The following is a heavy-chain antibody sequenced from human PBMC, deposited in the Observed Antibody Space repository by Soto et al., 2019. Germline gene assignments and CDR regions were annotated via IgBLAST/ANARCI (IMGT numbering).Heavy chain of an antibody. D-gene: IGHD6-13*01. CDR1: GFTFSSYA. V-gene: IGHV3-30-3*01. Sequence: GGSLRLSCAASGFTFSSYAMHWVRQAPGKGLEWVAVISYDGSNKYYADSVKGRFTISRDNSKNTLYLQMNSLRAEDTAVYYCARGRFEAAGYYYYGMDVWGQGTTVTVSS. J-gene: IGHJ6*02. CDR3: ARGRFEAAGYYYYGMDV. CDR2: ISYDGSNK.